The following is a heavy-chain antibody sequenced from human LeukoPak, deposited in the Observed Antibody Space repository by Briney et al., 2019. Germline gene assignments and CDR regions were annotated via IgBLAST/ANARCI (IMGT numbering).Heavy chain of an antibody. CDR1: GGSISSSSYY. D-gene: IGHD1-1*01. Sequence: PSETLSLTCTVSGGSISSSSYYWGWIRQPPGKGLEWIGSIYYSGSTYYNPSLKSRVTISVDTSKNQFSLKLSSVTAADTAVYYCARHQGVAYNWNDGMDYWGQGTLVTVSS. CDR3: ARHQGVAYNWNDGMDY. V-gene: IGHV4-39*01. J-gene: IGHJ4*02. CDR2: IYYSGST.